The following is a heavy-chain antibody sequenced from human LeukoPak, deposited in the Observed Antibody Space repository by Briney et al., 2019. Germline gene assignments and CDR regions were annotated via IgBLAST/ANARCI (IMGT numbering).Heavy chain of an antibody. V-gene: IGHV3-9*01. CDR1: GFTFDDYA. CDR3: AKDIDSSSPYYFDY. CDR2: ISWNSDRQ. D-gene: IGHD6-6*01. J-gene: IGHJ4*02. Sequence: GRSLRLSCAASGFTFDDYAMHWVRQAPGKGLQLVSGISWNSDRQDYADSVKGRFTISRDNAKNSLHLQMNSLRAEDTALYYCAKDIDSSSPYYFDYWGQGTLVTVSS.